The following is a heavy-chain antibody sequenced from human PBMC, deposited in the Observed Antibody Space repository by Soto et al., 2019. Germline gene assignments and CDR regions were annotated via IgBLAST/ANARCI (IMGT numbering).Heavy chain of an antibody. Sequence: PGESLKISCKASGYSFTNYWIGWVRQMPGKGLEWMGIIYPGDSDSRYSPSFQGQVTISADKSTSTAYLQWSSLEASDTAMYYCARPSIVVVPAGTDHYYYYAMDVWCQGTTVTVSS. CDR3: ARPSIVVVPAGTDHYYYYAMDV. D-gene: IGHD2-2*01. CDR2: IYPGDSDS. CDR1: GYSFTNYW. J-gene: IGHJ6*02. V-gene: IGHV5-51*01.